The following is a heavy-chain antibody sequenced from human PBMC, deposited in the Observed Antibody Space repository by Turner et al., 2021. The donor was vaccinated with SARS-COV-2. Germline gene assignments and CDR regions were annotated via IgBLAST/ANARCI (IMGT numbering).Heavy chain of an antibody. CDR2: IYSGGTP. J-gene: IGHJ6*02. CDR1: GFTVSSNY. Sequence: EVQLVETGGGLIQPGVSLRLSCAASGFTVSSNYMSWVRQAPGKGLEWVSLIYSGGTPYYADSVKGRFTVSRDNSKNTLYLQMNSLRAEDTAVYYCARDDPLGGMDVWGQGTTVTVSS. CDR3: ARDDPLGGMDV. V-gene: IGHV3-53*02.